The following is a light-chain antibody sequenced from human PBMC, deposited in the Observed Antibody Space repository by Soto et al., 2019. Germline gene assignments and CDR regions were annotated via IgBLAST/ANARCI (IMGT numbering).Light chain of an antibody. J-gene: IGKJ5*01. V-gene: IGKV1-5*01. Sequence: DIQMTQSPSTLSASVGDRVTITCRASQSISSWLAWYQQKPGKAPKLLIYDASSLESGVPSRFSGSGSGTEFTLTISSLQSEDSAVYYCQQYNNWPAEITFGQGTRLEIK. CDR1: QSISSW. CDR2: DAS. CDR3: QQYNNWPAEIT.